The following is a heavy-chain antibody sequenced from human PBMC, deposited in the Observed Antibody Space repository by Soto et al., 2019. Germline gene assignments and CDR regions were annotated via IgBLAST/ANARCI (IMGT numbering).Heavy chain of an antibody. J-gene: IGHJ4*02. CDR2: INHSGST. CDR1: GGSFSGYY. D-gene: IGHD3-10*01. V-gene: IGHV4-34*01. Sequence: QVQLQQWGAGLLKPSETLSLTCAVYGGSFSGYYWSWIRQPPGKGLEWIGEINHSGSTNYNPSLKSRVTISVDTCKNEFWMKLSFVTAGDPAVYYCARQYGSGSYLDYWGQGTLVTVSS. CDR3: ARQYGSGSYLDY.